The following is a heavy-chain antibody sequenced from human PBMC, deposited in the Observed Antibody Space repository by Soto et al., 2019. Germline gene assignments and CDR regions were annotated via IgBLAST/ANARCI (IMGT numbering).Heavy chain of an antibody. Sequence: GASVKVSCKASGYTFTGYYMHWVRQAPGQGLEWMGWINPNSGGTNYAQKFQGWVTMTRDTSISTAYMELSRLRSDDTAVYYCARDRRGVSWNYVWPYYGMDVWGQGTTVTVSS. CDR1: GYTFTGYY. CDR3: ARDRRGVSWNYVWPYYGMDV. V-gene: IGHV1-2*04. CDR2: INPNSGGT. J-gene: IGHJ6*02. D-gene: IGHD1-7*01.